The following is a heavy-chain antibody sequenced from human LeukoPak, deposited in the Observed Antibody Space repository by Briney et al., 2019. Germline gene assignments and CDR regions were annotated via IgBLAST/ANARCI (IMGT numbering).Heavy chain of an antibody. D-gene: IGHD6-19*01. CDR1: GYTFTTYG. V-gene: IGHV1-18*01. CDR3: AREAPVATGSDAFDI. Sequence: ASVKVSCKASGYTFTTYGISWMRQAPGQSLEWMGWISPYNSNTKYAQKLQGRVTMTTDTSTNTAYMEVRSLRSDDTAVYYCAREAPVATGSDAFDIWGQGTMVTVSS. CDR2: ISPYNSNT. J-gene: IGHJ3*02.